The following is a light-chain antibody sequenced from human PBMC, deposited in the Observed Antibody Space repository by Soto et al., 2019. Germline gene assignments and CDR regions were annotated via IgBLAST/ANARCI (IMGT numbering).Light chain of an antibody. CDR2: WAS. J-gene: IGKJ4*01. V-gene: IGKV4-1*01. Sequence: DIVMTQSPHSLAVSLGERATIHCKSSQSVLSSSDNRNYLAWYQQKAGQSPKLLIYWASSRESGVPDRFSGAGSGTDFTLNISSLQAEDVAVYYCQQYYNSPLTFGGGTKVEIK. CDR1: QSVLSSSDNRNY. CDR3: QQYYNSPLT.